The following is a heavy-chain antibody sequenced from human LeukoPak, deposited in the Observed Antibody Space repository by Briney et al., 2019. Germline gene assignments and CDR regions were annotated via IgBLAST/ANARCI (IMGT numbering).Heavy chain of an antibody. D-gene: IGHD3-10*01. Sequence: SVKVSCKASGYTFTGYYMHWVRQAPGQGLEWMGWINPNSGGTNYAQKFQGRVTMTRDTSISTAYMELSRLRSDDTAVYYCAIGALYGGYYFDYWGQGTLVTVSS. CDR3: AIGALYGGYYFDY. CDR1: GYTFTGYY. V-gene: IGHV1-2*02. CDR2: INPNSGGT. J-gene: IGHJ4*02.